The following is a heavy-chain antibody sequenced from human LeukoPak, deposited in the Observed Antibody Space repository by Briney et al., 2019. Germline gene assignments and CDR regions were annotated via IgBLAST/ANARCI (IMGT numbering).Heavy chain of an antibody. Sequence: PGGSLRLSCAASGFTFSSYGMHWVRQAPGKGLEWVSSISSSSSYIYYADSVKGRFTISRDNAKNSLYLQMNSLRAEDTAVYYCARDGFHDDAFDIWGQGTMVTVSS. J-gene: IGHJ3*02. CDR3: ARDGFHDDAFDI. CDR2: ISSSSSYI. CDR1: GFTFSSYG. D-gene: IGHD3-10*01. V-gene: IGHV3-21*01.